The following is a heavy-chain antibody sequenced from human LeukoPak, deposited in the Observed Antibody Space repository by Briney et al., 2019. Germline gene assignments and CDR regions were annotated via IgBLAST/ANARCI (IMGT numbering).Heavy chain of an antibody. J-gene: IGHJ4*02. CDR2: ISSSGSTI. Sequence: GGSLRLSCAASGFNFSDYYMSWIRQAPGKGLEWVSYISSSGSTIYYADSVKGRFTISRDNAKNSLYLQMNSLRAEDTAVYYCARDFHYDSSGYYGYWGQGTLVTVSS. V-gene: IGHV3-11*01. CDR3: ARDFHYDSSGYYGY. CDR1: GFNFSDYY. D-gene: IGHD3-22*01.